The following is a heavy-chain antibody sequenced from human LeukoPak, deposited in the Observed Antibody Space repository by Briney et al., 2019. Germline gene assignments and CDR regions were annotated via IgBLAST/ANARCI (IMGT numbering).Heavy chain of an antibody. CDR3: AGIAVAGTWADAFDI. CDR1: GGSISSYY. CDR2: MSYSGSS. Sequence: SETLSLTCTVSGGSISSYYWNWIRQPPGKGLEWIGYMSYSGSSNYNPSLKSRVTIALDRSKKQFSLKLSSVTAADTAVYYCAGIAVAGTWADAFDIWGQGTEVTASS. D-gene: IGHD6-19*01. J-gene: IGHJ3*02. V-gene: IGHV4-59*08.